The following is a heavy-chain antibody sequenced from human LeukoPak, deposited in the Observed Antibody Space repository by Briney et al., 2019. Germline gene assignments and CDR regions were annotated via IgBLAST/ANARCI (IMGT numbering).Heavy chain of an antibody. CDR1: GDSISSYY. CDR3: ARAFWGYYFDY. V-gene: IGHV4-59*01. Sequence: TSETLSLTCTVSGDSISSYYWSWIRQPPGKGLEWIGYIHYSGSTNYNHSLKSRVTISGDTPKNQFSLNLTSVTAADTAVYYCARAFWGYYFDYWGQGTLVTVSS. CDR2: IHYSGST. D-gene: IGHD3-16*01. J-gene: IGHJ4*02.